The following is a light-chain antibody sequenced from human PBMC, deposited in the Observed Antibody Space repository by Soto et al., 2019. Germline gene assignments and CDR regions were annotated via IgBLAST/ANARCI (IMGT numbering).Light chain of an antibody. Sequence: EIVLTQSPGTLSLSPGERATLSCRASQSVSSNLAWYQQKPGQAPRLLIYGASTRATGIPVRFSGSGSGTQFTLTISSLQSEDFGVYYCQQNNNWPPVTFGQGTRLEI. J-gene: IGKJ5*01. CDR1: QSVSSN. CDR2: GAS. CDR3: QQNNNWPPVT. V-gene: IGKV3-15*01.